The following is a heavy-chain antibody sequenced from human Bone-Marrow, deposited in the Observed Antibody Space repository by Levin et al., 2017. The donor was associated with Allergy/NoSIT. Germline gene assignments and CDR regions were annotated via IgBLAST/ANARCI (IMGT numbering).Heavy chain of an antibody. J-gene: IGHJ4*02. D-gene: IGHD3-10*01. CDR3: AKAGAESGNYYRPFDY. Sequence: GGSLRLSCVVSGFTFSSYAMSWVRQAPGKGLEWVSVISSSDGSTYYADSVKGRFTISRDNSKNTLYLQMNSLRAEDTALYYCAKAGAESGNYYRPFDYWGQGTLVTVSS. CDR2: ISSSDGST. V-gene: IGHV3-23*01. CDR1: GFTFSSYA.